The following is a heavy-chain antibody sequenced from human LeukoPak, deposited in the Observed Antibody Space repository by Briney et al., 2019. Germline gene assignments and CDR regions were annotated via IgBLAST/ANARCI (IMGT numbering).Heavy chain of an antibody. CDR3: ARQLYVSGSYYAPMDV. CDR2: VHYSGST. Sequence: SETLSLTCSVSGGSISSSSYFWGWIRQPPGKGLEWISSVHYSGSTYYNPSLKSRLTISVDTSKNQFSLELSSVTAADTALYFCARQLYVSGSYYAPMDVWGKGTTVTISS. CDR1: GGSISSSSYF. V-gene: IGHV4-39*01. J-gene: IGHJ6*03. D-gene: IGHD3-10*01.